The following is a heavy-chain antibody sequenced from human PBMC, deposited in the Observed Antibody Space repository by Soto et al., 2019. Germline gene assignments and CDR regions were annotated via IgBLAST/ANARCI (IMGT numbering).Heavy chain of an antibody. CDR3: ARRWGTYFDF. V-gene: IGHV4-59*01. CDR2: IYYSAST. CDR1: GGSISSYY. J-gene: IGHJ4*02. D-gene: IGHD7-27*01. Sequence: QVQLQESGPGLVKPSETLSLTCTVSGGSISSYYWSWIRQPPGKGLEWIGYIYYSASTDYDPSLKSRVTISVDTSKNQFSLKLSSVTAADTAVYYCARRWGTYFDFWGQGTLVTVSS.